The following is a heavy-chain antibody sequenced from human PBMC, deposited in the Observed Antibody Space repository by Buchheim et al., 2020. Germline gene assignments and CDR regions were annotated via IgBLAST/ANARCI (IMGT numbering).Heavy chain of an antibody. CDR1: VGSISSGGYY. CDR3: ARGARCSSTSCYRYWSVGYQKDNWFDP. CDR2: IYYSGST. V-gene: IGHV4-31*03. D-gene: IGHD2-2*01. Sequence: QVQLQESGPGLVKPSQTLSLTCTVSVGSISSGGYYWSWIRPHPGKGLEWIGYIYYSGSTYYNPSLKTRFPISVNTSKNHFSLKLSSVTAADTAVYYCARGARCSSTSCYRYWSVGYQKDNWFDPWGQGTL. J-gene: IGHJ5*02.